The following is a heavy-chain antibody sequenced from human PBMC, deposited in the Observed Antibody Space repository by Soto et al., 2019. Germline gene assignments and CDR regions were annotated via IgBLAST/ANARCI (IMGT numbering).Heavy chain of an antibody. J-gene: IGHJ5*02. CDR2: MNPNTGEA. Sequence: QVQLVQSGAEVKKPGASVRVSCKASGYPFTTYDINWVRQATGQGLEWMGWMNPNTGEAGYAQRFQGRVTMTRNTAISTAYLELTSLISEDTAVYYCARGHDGSAYYCPTYSWGQGTLVTVSS. V-gene: IGHV1-8*01. D-gene: IGHD3-22*01. CDR3: ARGHDGSAYYCPTYS. CDR1: GYPFTTYD.